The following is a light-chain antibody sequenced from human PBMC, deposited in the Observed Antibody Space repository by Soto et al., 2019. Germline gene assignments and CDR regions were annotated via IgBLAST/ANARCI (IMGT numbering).Light chain of an antibody. Sequence: EIMLTKSPDTLSLSPGARATISWLASQSVSVDLAWFQQKPGQPPRLLIYDASKRATGIPPRFSGSGSTTDFTLTISSLEPEDFAVYYCHQRSNGPPWTFGQGTKVDIK. CDR2: DAS. CDR3: HQRSNGPPWT. J-gene: IGKJ1*01. CDR1: QSVSVD. V-gene: IGKV3-11*01.